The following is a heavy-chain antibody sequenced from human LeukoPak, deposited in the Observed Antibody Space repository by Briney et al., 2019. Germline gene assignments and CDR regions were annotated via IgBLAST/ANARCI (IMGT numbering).Heavy chain of an antibody. CDR3: STGGYDILTGYSYFDY. V-gene: IGHV3-15*01. CDR2: IKGKTDGGTT. D-gene: IGHD3-9*01. J-gene: IGHJ4*02. CDR1: GFTFSNAW. Sequence: GGALRLSCAASGFTFSNAWMSWVRQAPGKGLEWVGRIKGKTDGGTTDYAAPVKGRFTMSRDDSKNTVYLQMSSLKTEDTAVYYCSTGGYDILTGYSYFDYWGQETLVTVVS.